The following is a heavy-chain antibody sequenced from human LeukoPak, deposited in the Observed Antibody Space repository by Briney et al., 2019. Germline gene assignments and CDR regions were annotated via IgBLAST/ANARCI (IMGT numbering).Heavy chain of an antibody. D-gene: IGHD1-26*01. V-gene: IGHV3-23*01. J-gene: IGHJ6*02. Sequence: GGSLRLSCEASGFTFSAYAMSWVRQAPGKGLQWVSAISGSGASTYYADSVKGRFTISRDNSKTTLYLQMNSLRADDTAVYYCAKLQSPQWEQYYGMGVWGQGTTVTVSS. CDR1: GFTFSAYA. CDR3: AKLQSPQWEQYYGMGV. CDR2: ISGSGAST.